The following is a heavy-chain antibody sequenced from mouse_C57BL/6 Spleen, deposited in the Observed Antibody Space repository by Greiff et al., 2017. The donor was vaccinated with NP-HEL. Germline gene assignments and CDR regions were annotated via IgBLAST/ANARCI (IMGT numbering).Heavy chain of an antibody. CDR2: ISYSGST. J-gene: IGHJ1*03. D-gene: IGHD2-1*01. Sequence: EVQLQQSGPGLAKPSQTLSLTCSVTGYSITSDYWNWIRKFTGNKLEYMGEISYSGSTYYNPSLKSRISITRDTSKNQYYLQLKSGTTKDAATEYCARAYGNYWYFDVWGTGTTVTVSS. CDR3: ARAYGNYWYFDV. V-gene: IGHV3-8*01. CDR1: GYSITSDY.